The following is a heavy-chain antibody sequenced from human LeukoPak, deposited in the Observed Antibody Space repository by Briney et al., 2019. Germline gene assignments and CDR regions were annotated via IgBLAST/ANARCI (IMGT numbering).Heavy chain of an antibody. D-gene: IGHD5-18*01. V-gene: IGHV3-74*01. CDR2: INSDGSIT. J-gene: IGHJ6*02. Sequence: GGSVRLSCAASGFTFTTYCIHWVRQAPGKGLVWVSHINSDGSITSYADSVKGRFTISRDNAKNTLYLQMNSLRAEDTAVYYCARDAVDTANAVWGQGTTVTVSS. CDR1: GFTFTTYC. CDR3: ARDAVDTANAV.